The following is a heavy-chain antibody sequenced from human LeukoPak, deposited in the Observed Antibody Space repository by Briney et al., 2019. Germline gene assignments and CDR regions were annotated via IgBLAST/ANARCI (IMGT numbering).Heavy chain of an antibody. CDR2: IYYSGST. D-gene: IGHD2-21*02. Sequence: SETLSLTCTVSGGSISSGGYYWSWIGQPPGKGLGWIGNIYYSGSTYYNPSLKSRVTISVDTSKNQFSLKLSSVTAADTAVYYCARKAYCGGDCFYFDYWGQGTLVTVSS. CDR3: ARKAYCGGDCFYFDY. CDR1: GGSISSGGYY. J-gene: IGHJ4*02. V-gene: IGHV4-31*03.